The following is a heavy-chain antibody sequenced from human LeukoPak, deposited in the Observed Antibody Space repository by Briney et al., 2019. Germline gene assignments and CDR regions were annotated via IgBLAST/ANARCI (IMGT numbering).Heavy chain of an antibody. J-gene: IGHJ4*02. V-gene: IGHV3-7*01. CDR2: IKQDGSAQ. Sequence: GGPLRLSCAASGFTFSTYWMNWIRQAPGKGLEWVANIKQDGSAQFYVDSVKGRFTISRDNAKTSLYLQMNSLRAEDTAVYYCGRGWADTVMSRMDSWGQGTLVTVSS. D-gene: IGHD5-18*01. CDR3: GRGWADTVMSRMDS. CDR1: GFTFSTYW.